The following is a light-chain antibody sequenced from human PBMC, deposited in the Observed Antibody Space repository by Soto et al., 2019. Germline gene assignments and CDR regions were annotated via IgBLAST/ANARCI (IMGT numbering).Light chain of an antibody. CDR1: ESVSNN. CDR2: GAS. CDR3: QQYDYWLSLT. Sequence: VRTQSRATLSRALGERATLSCRASESVSNNLAWYHQRPGQAPRLLIYGASTRATAIPDRFSGSGSGTEFTLTITSLQSEDFGFYFCQQYDYWLSLTFGGGTKVDIK. V-gene: IGKV3-15*01. J-gene: IGKJ4*01.